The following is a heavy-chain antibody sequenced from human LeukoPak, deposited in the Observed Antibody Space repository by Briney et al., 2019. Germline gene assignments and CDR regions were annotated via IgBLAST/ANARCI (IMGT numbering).Heavy chain of an antibody. J-gene: IGHJ4*02. Sequence: GGCLRLSCAASGFTFSSYCMRWVRQPPGKGLEWVAVIWYDVSNTYYADSVKGRLSISRDNSKNTLYLQMNTLRVEVPPVYYCAKGAHISLVRGALENLGQGTLVTVSS. CDR3: AKGAHISLVRGALEN. V-gene: IGHV3-33*06. CDR2: IWYDVSNT. CDR1: GFTFSSYC. D-gene: IGHD3-10*01.